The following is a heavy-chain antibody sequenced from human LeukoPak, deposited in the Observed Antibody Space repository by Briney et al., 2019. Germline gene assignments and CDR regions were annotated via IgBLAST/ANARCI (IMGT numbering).Heavy chain of an antibody. D-gene: IGHD1-26*01. J-gene: IGHJ4*02. CDR2: IKQDGSTK. CDR3: ARDTDGSLDY. CDR1: GFTFTNSW. Sequence: GGSLRLSCAASGFTFTNSWMAWVRQAPGKGLEWVANIKQDGSTKHYADPLKGRFTISRDNPKNSLYLQMNSLRADDTAVYYCARDTDGSLDYWGQGILVTVAS. V-gene: IGHV3-7*01.